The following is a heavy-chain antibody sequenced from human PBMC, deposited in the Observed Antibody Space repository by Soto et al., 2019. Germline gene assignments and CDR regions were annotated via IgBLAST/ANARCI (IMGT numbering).Heavy chain of an antibody. J-gene: IGHJ4*02. D-gene: IGHD4-17*01. CDR3: ARLFVGDYAPGYFDY. Sequence: GASVKVSCKASGYTFSSYYMQWVRQAPGQGLEWMGMINPSGGTRSYPQRFQDRVTVTRDTSTSTVYMELSSLRSEDTAVYYCARLFVGDYAPGYFDYWGQGTLVTVSS. V-gene: IGHV1-46*01. CDR1: GYTFSSYY. CDR2: INPSGGTR.